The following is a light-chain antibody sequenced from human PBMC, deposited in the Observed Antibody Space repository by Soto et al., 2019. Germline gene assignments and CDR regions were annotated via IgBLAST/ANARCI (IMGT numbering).Light chain of an antibody. V-gene: IGLV2-14*01. J-gene: IGLJ1*01. CDR1: SSDVGAYNS. Sequence: QSVLTQPASVSGTPGQSITISCTGTSSDVGAYNSVSWYQQHPGKAPKLLIFEVSSRPSGVSNRFSGSKSGSTASLTISGLQAEDEADYYCSSYADSDTLYVFGTGTKVTVL. CDR2: EVS. CDR3: SSYADSDTLYV.